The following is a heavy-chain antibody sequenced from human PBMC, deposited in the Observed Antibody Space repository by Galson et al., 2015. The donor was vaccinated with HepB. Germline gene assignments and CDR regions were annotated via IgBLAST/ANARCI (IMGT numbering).Heavy chain of an antibody. V-gene: IGHV3-48*04. CDR1: GFTFSTYT. D-gene: IGHD6-19*01. J-gene: IGHJ6*02. CDR2: ISSGSSTI. CDR3: ARDLVVAGIVGYYYGMDV. Sequence: SLRLSCAASGFTFSTYTMNWVRKAPGKGLEWVSYISSGSSTIYYADSVKGRFTISRDNAKNSMYLQMNSLRAEDTAVYYCARDLVVAGIVGYYYGMDVWGQGTTVTVSS.